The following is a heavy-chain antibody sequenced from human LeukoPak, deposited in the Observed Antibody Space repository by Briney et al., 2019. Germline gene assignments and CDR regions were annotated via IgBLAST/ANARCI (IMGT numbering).Heavy chain of an antibody. D-gene: IGHD3-22*01. Sequence: PGGSLRLSCAASGFTFDDYAMHWVRQAPGKGLEWVSGISWNSGSIGYADSVKGRFTISRDNAENSLYLQMNSLRAEDTALYYCAKAASGSSGYYNYWYFDLWGRGTLVTVSS. V-gene: IGHV3-9*01. CDR1: GFTFDDYA. CDR2: ISWNSGSI. J-gene: IGHJ2*01. CDR3: AKAASGSSGYYNYWYFDL.